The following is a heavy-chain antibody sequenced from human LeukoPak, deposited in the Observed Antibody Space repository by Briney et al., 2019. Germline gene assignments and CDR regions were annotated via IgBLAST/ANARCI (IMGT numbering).Heavy chain of an antibody. CDR2: IRSKAYGGTP. V-gene: IGHV3-49*04. J-gene: IGHJ4*02. Sequence: PGGSLRLSCTTSGFTFGDYGVSWVRQAPGKGLDWGGFIRSKAYGGTPEYAASVRGRFTISIDDSKNIAYLQMNSLETEDTAIYYCAKPGSSRGIAGRRPTKYYFDYWGQGTLVTVSS. CDR3: AKPGSSRGIAGRRPTKYYFDY. D-gene: IGHD6-6*01. CDR1: GFTFGDYG.